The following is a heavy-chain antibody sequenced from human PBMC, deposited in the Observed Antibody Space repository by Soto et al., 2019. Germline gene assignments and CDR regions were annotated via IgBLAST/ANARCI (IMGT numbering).Heavy chain of an antibody. CDR2: ISSSSSTI. CDR1: GFTFSSYS. J-gene: IGHJ4*02. Sequence: ESGGGLVQPGGSLRLSCAASGFTFSSYSMNWVRQAPGKGLEWVSYISSSSSTIYYADSVKGRFTISRDNAKNSLYLQMNSLRAEDTAVYYCARDRVPYCSSTSCYGGDYWGQGTLVTVSS. V-gene: IGHV3-48*01. D-gene: IGHD2-2*01. CDR3: ARDRVPYCSSTSCYGGDY.